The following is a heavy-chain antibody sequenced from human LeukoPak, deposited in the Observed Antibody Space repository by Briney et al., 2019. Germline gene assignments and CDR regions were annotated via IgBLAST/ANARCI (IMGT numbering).Heavy chain of an antibody. Sequence: GGSLRLSCAASGFTFSGSAMHWVRQASGKGLEWVGRIRSKANSYATVYAASMKGRFTISRDDSKNTAYLQMNSLKTEDTAVHFCTSPGVGLFDAFDIWGQGTMVTVSS. CDR3: TSPGVGLFDAFDI. CDR2: IRSKANSYAT. V-gene: IGHV3-73*01. CDR1: GFTFSGSA. D-gene: IGHD1-26*01. J-gene: IGHJ3*02.